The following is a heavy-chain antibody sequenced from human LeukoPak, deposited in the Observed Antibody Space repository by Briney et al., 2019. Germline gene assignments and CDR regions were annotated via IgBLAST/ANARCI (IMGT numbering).Heavy chain of an antibody. J-gene: IGHJ5*02. CDR1: GFTYSSYA. D-gene: IGHD4-17*01. Sequence: GGSLRLSCAASGFTYSSYARHWVRQAPGKGLEWVAVISYDGSNKYYADSVKGRFTISRDNSKNTLYLQMNSLRAEDTAVYYCARAWTTENNWFDPWGQGTLVTVSS. V-gene: IGHV3-30*04. CDR2: ISYDGSNK. CDR3: ARAWTTENNWFDP.